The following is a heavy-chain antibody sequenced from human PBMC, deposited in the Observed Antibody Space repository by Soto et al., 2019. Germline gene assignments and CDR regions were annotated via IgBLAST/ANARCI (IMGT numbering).Heavy chain of an antibody. D-gene: IGHD3-22*01. Sequence: GASVKVSCKVSGYTFTSYGISWVRQAPGQGLEWMGWISAYNGNTNYAQKLQGRVTMTTDTSTSTAYMELRSLRPDDTAVYYCARDRYYYYDSSGYREAYYGMDVWGQGTTVTVSS. CDR3: ARDRYYYYDSSGYREAYYGMDV. J-gene: IGHJ6*02. CDR2: ISAYNGNT. V-gene: IGHV1-18*01. CDR1: GYTFTSYG.